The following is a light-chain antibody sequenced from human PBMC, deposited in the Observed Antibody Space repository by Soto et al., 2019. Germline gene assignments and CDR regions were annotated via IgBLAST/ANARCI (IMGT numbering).Light chain of an antibody. Sequence: QSVLTQPASVSGSPGQSITLSCTGTSSDVGGYNYVSWYQQHPGKAPRLMIYDVSDRPSGVSNRSSGSKSGNTASLTISGLQTEDEADYYCSSYKSGSTPYVFGTGTKVTVL. V-gene: IGLV2-14*01. J-gene: IGLJ1*01. CDR1: SSDVGGYNY. CDR2: DVS. CDR3: SSYKSGSTPYV.